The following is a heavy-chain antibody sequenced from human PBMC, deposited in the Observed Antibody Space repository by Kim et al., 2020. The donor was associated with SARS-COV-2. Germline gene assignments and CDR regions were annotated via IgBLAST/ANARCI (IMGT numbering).Heavy chain of an antibody. CDR3: AKDGYYYDSSGYFPDY. Sequence: ESVKGRFTVSRDDSKNTLYFEMNSLRAEDTAVYFCAKDGYYYDSSGYFPDYWGQGSLVTVSS. V-gene: IGHV3-23*01. J-gene: IGHJ4*02. D-gene: IGHD3-22*01.